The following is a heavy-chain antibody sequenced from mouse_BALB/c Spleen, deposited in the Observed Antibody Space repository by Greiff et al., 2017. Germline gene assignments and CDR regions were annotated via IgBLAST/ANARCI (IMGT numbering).Heavy chain of an antibody. CDR2: IWAGGST. J-gene: IGHJ1*01. Sequence: QVQLKESGPDLVAPSQSLSITCTVSGFSLTSYGVHWVRQPPGKGLEWLGVIWAGGSTNYNSALMSRLSISKDNSKSQVFLKMNSLQTDDTAMYYCAREGGRYFDVWGAGTTVTVSS. CDR1: GFSLTSYG. V-gene: IGHV2-9*02. CDR3: AREGGRYFDV.